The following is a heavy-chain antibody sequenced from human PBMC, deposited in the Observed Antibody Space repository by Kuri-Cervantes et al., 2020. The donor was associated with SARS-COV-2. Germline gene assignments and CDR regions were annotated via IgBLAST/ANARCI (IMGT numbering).Heavy chain of an antibody. CDR3: AKVPRARIWFSTSCYFDY. J-gene: IGHJ4*02. D-gene: IGHD2-2*01. V-gene: IGHV3-30*18. CDR1: GFTFSSYG. Sequence: GESLMISCVSSGFTFSSYGMHWVRQAPGKGLEWVAVISYDESNIYYADSVKGRFTISRDNSKNTLYLQMNSLRAEDTAVYYCAKVPRARIWFSTSCYFDYWGQGTLVTVSS. CDR2: ISYDESNI.